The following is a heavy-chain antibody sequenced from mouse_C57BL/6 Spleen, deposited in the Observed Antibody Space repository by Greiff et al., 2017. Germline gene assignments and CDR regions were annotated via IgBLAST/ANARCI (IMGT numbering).Heavy chain of an antibody. V-gene: IGHV1-50*01. J-gene: IGHJ1*03. CDR2: IDPSDSYT. CDR3: ARSGWGYFDV. Sequence: QVQLQQPGAELVKPGASVKLSCKASGYTFTSYWMQWVKQRPGQGLEWIGEIDPSDSYTNYNQKFKGKATLTVDTSSSTAYMQLSSLTSEDSAVYYCARSGWGYFDVGGTGTTVTVSS. D-gene: IGHD2-3*01. CDR1: GYTFTSYW.